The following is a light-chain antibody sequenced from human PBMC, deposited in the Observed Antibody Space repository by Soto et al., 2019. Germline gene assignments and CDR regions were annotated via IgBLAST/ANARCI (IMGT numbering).Light chain of an antibody. CDR2: DAS. J-gene: IGKJ4*01. CDR3: QQYDNPLT. Sequence: DIQMTQSPSSLSASVGDRVTITCQASQDISKYLNWYQQKPGKAPKLLIYDASNLEKGVPSRFSGSGSGTDFTFTIISLQPEDIATYYCQQYDNPLTFGGGTKVEIK. CDR1: QDISKY. V-gene: IGKV1-33*01.